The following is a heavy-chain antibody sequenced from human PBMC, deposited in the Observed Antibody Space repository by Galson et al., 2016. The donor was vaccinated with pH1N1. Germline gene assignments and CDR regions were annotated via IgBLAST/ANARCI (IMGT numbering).Heavy chain of an antibody. CDR1: GVSISSWSYY. Sequence: SETLSLTCSVSGVSISSWSYYWGWIRQPPGKGLEWIGIGYYSGTTYYNPSLKSRVTISVDTSKNQFSLKLSSVTAADTAVYYCARLIGSSLGAAFDIGGQGTMVTVSS. CDR2: GYYSGTT. CDR3: ARLIGSSLGAAFDI. V-gene: IGHV4-39*07. J-gene: IGHJ3*02. D-gene: IGHD1-26*01.